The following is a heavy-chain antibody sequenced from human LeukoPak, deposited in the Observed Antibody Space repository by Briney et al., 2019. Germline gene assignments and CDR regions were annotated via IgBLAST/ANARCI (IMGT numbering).Heavy chain of an antibody. J-gene: IGHJ4*02. Sequence: GGSLRLSCAASGFTFDDYAMHWVRQAPGKGLEWVSGISWNSGSIGYADSVKGRFTISRGNAKNSLYLQMNSLRAEDTALYYCAKGEISGSYRSYFDYWGQGTLVTVSS. D-gene: IGHD1-26*01. CDR1: GFTFDDYA. CDR2: ISWNSGSI. V-gene: IGHV3-9*01. CDR3: AKGEISGSYRSYFDY.